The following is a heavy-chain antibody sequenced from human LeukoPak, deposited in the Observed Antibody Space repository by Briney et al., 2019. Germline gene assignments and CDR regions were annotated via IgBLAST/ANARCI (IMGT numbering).Heavy chain of an antibody. CDR2: IYSDNT. CDR3: AREGESYPDLDY. J-gene: IGHJ4*02. CDR1: GFTVSSNS. Sequence: PGGSLRLSCTVSGFTVSSNSMSWVRQAPGKGLEWVSFIYSDNTHYADSVYGRFTISRDNAKNSLYLQMNSLRAEDTAVYYCAREGESYPDLDYWGQGTLVTVSS. V-gene: IGHV3-53*01. D-gene: IGHD3-10*01.